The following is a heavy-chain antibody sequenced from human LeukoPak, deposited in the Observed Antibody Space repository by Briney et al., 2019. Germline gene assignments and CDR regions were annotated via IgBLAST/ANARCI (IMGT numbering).Heavy chain of an antibody. D-gene: IGHD3-3*01. V-gene: IGHV3-48*01. CDR3: ARGIDFWSGFDC. CDR1: GFTFSSYS. Sequence: GGSLRLSCAASGFTFSSYSMNWVRQAPGKGLGWVSYISSSSSAIYYADSVKGRFTISRDNAQNSLYLQMNSLRAEDTAVYYCARGIDFWSGFDCWGQGTLVTVSS. CDR2: ISSSSSAI. J-gene: IGHJ5*01.